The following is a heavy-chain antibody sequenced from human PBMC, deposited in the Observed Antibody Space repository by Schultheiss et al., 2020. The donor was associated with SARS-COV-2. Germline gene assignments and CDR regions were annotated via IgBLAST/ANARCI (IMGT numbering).Heavy chain of an antibody. V-gene: IGHV3-13*05. D-gene: IGHD1-1*01. J-gene: IGHJ6*02. Sequence: GGSLRLSCAASGFTFSSYAMSWVRQAPGKGLEWVSAIGTAGDPYYPGSVKGRFTISRENAKNSLYLQMNSLRAGDTAVYYCARGGHLAGTSHYYGMDVWGQGTTVTVSS. CDR3: ARGGHLAGTSHYYGMDV. CDR2: IGTAGDP. CDR1: GFTFSSYA.